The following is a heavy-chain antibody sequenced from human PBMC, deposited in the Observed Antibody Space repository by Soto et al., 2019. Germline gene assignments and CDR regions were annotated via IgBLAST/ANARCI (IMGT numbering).Heavy chain of an antibody. CDR3: VKDRNTGYSTNWFDP. J-gene: IGHJ5*02. CDR1: GFTFSSYA. D-gene: IGHD6-13*01. Sequence: PGGSLRLSCSASGFTFSSYAMHWVRQAPGKGLEYVSAISSNGGSTYYADSVKGRFTISRDNSKNTLYLQMSSLRAEDTAVYYCVKDRNTGYSTNWFDPWGQGXLVTVYS. CDR2: ISSNGGST. V-gene: IGHV3-64D*06.